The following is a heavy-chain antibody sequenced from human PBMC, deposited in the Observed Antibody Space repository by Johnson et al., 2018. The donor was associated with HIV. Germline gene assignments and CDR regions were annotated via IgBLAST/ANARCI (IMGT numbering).Heavy chain of an antibody. CDR3: ARRAWLQQIRLGGGAFDM. J-gene: IGHJ3*02. V-gene: IGHV3-30*04. CDR2: ISYDGSNK. Sequence: QVQLVESGGGVVQPGRSLRLSCAASGFTFSSYAMHWVRQAPGKGLEWVAVISYDGSNKYYADSVKGRFTISRDNSKNTLYLQMNSLRAEDTAMYYCARRAWLQQIRLGGGAFDMWGQRTMVTVSS. D-gene: IGHD5-24*01. CDR1: GFTFSSYA.